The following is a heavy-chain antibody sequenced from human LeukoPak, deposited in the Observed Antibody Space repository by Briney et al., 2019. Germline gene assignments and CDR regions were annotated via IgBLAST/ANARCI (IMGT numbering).Heavy chain of an antibody. CDR3: ARHRVYDWNYPIWFDP. D-gene: IGHD1-7*01. V-gene: IGHV4-39*01. CDR1: GGSISITSYY. Sequence: PSETLSLTCTLSGGSISITSYYWGWIRQPPGKGLEWVGSAYYSGRTYYNPSLKSRVTISVDTSKNQFSLRLSSVTAADTAVYYCARHRVYDWNYPIWFDPWGQGTLVTVSS. CDR2: AYYSGRT. J-gene: IGHJ5*02.